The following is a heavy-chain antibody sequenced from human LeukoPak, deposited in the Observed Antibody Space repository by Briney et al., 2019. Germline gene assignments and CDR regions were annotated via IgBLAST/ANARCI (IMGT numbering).Heavy chain of an antibody. D-gene: IGHD3-22*01. J-gene: IGHJ4*02. CDR1: GFTVSSNY. V-gene: IGHV3-53*01. CDR3: ARVLSSGYSPFDY. CDR2: IYSGGST. Sequence: GGSLRLSCAASGFTVSSNYMSWVRQAPGKGLEWVSIIYSGGSTYYADSVKGRFTISRDNAKNSLSLQMNSLRAEDTAVYFCARVLSSGYSPFDYWGQGILVTVSS.